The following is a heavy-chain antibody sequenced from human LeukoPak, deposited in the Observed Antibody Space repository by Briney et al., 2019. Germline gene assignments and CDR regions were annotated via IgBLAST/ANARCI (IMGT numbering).Heavy chain of an antibody. J-gene: IGHJ4*02. V-gene: IGHV3-21*01. CDR2: ISSNSDYI. D-gene: IGHD1-26*01. CDR3: PRGSEWDLLGSCDY. Sequence: GGSLRLSCAASGFTFSTSHMNWVRQAPGKALEWVSSISSNSDYIYYADSVKGRFTISRDNAKNSLYLQMNSLRAEDTAVYYCPRGSEWDLLGSCDYWGQGTLVTVSS. CDR1: GFTFSTSH.